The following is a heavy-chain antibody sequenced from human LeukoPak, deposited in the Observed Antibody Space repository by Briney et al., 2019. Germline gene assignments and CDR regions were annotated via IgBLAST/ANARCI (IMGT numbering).Heavy chain of an antibody. CDR1: GYSFTSYW. J-gene: IGHJ4*02. CDR3: ARPYGSGSYLYYLDS. V-gene: IGHV5-51*01. CDR2: IYPGDSDT. Sequence: GESLKISCKGSGYSFTSYWIAWVRQMPGKGLEWMGIIYPGDSDTRYSPSFQGQVTISADKSISTAYLQWSSLKASDTAMYYCARPYGSGSYLYYLDSWGQGTLVTVSS. D-gene: IGHD3-10*01.